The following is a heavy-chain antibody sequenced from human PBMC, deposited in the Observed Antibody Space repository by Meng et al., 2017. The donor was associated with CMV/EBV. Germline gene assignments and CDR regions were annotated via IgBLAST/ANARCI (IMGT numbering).Heavy chain of an antibody. CDR1: GFSLSTSGMC. CDR2: IDWDDDK. Sequence: SGPTLVTPTQTLTLTCTFSGFSLSTSGMCVSWVRQHPGKALEWLALIDWDDDKYYSTSLKTRLTISKDTSKNQVVLTMTNMDPVDTATYYCARITLYSSSWPSFDPWGQGTLVTVSS. D-gene: IGHD6-13*01. CDR3: ARITLYSSSWPSFDP. V-gene: IGHV2-70*20. J-gene: IGHJ5*02.